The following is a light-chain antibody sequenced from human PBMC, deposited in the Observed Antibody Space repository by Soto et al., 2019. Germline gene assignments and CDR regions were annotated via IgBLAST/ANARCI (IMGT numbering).Light chain of an antibody. CDR2: DAS. CDR1: QSVSSY. J-gene: IGKJ4*01. V-gene: IGKV3-11*01. CDR3: QQRSNWPPLT. Sequence: EIVLTQSPATLSLSPGERATLSCRASQSVSSYLAWYQQKPGQAPRLLIYDASNRATGVPARFSGGGSGTDFALSISSLEPEDFAVHYCQQRSNWPPLTLGGGTKGEIK.